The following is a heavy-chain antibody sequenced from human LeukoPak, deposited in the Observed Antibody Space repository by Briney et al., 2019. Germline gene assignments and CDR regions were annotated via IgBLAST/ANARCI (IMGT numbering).Heavy chain of an antibody. Sequence: GASVKVSCKASGYTFTGYYIHWVRQAPGQGLESMGWINPDTGGTNYAQKFQGRVTTTRDTSITTAYMELSRLKSDDTAVYFCARESIWSSLKDYWGQGTLVTVSS. CDR3: ARESIWSSLKDY. V-gene: IGHV1-2*02. CDR2: INPDTGGT. J-gene: IGHJ4*02. CDR1: GYTFTGYY. D-gene: IGHD2-8*01.